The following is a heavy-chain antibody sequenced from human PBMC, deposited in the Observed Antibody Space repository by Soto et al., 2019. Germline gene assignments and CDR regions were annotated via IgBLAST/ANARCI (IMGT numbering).Heavy chain of an antibody. V-gene: IGHV3-23*01. CDR1: GFTFSSFA. CDR3: ARIAVVTAQFDY. D-gene: IGHD2-21*02. Sequence: PGGSLRLSCAASGFTFSSFAMGWVRQAPGKGLEWVSSTVDTGGVTYYADSVKGRFTMSRDNSKNTLSLQMSGLRADDTAVYFCARIAVVTAQFDYWGQGTLVTVSS. J-gene: IGHJ4*02. CDR2: TVDTGGVT.